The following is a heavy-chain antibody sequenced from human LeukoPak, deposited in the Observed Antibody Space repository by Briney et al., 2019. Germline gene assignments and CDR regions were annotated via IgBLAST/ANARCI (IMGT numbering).Heavy chain of an antibody. CDR2: IIPIFGTA. CDR1: GGTFSSYA. J-gene: IGHJ6*03. D-gene: IGHD4-23*01. Sequence: SVKVSCKASGGTFSSYAISWVRQAPGQGLEWMGRIIPIFGTANYAQKFQGRVTITTDESTSTAYMELSSLRSEDTAVYYCATKDPPVTTVVTLGYYYYYMDVWGKGTTVTVSS. V-gene: IGHV1-69*05. CDR3: ATKDPPVTTVVTLGYYYYYMDV.